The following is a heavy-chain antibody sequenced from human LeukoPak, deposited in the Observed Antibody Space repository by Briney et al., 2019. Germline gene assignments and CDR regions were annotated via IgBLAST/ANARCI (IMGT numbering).Heavy chain of an antibody. CDR3: ARHITNSGSAFDL. CDR1: AGFIFRNY. D-gene: IGHD3-10*01. V-gene: IGHV4-59*08. Sequence: GSLRLSCEAAGFIFRNYWMGWVRQAPGKGLEWIAYIHYTGINNYNPSLKSRAAISVDTSTNQFSLKLTSVTAADTAMYYCARHITNSGSAFDLWGRGTLVTVSS. J-gene: IGHJ2*01. CDR2: IHYTGIN.